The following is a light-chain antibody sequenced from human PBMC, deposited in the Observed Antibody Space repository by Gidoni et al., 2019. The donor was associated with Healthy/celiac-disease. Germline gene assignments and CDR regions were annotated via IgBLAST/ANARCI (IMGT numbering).Light chain of an antibody. CDR3: QQYYSTPNT. V-gene: IGKV4-1*01. J-gene: IGKJ3*01. CDR1: QSVLYSSKNKNY. CDR2: CAS. Sequence: DIEMTQSPDSLAVSLGERATINCKSSQSVLYSSKNKNYLAWYQQKPGQPPKLLIYCASTRESGVPDRFSGSGSGTDFTLTISSLQAEDVAVYYCQQYYSTPNTFXPXTKVDIK.